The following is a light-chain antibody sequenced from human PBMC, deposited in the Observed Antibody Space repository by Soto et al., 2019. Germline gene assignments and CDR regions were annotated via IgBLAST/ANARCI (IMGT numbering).Light chain of an antibody. CDR1: QSVASSY. CDR3: QRYGTSLTWT. Sequence: IVLTQSPGTLSLSPWERATLSCRASQSVASSYYLAWYQQKPGQAPRLLIYGASSRATGIPDRFSGSGSETDFTLTISRLEPEDFAVYYCQRYGTSLTWTFGQGTKVDIK. V-gene: IGKV3-20*01. CDR2: GAS. J-gene: IGKJ1*01.